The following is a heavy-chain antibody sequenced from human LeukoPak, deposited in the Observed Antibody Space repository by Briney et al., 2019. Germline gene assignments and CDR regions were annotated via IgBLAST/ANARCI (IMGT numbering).Heavy chain of an antibody. CDR2: IRSKAYGGTT. J-gene: IGHJ4*02. CDR3: TRVRSGYVPVRPADY. CDR1: GFTFGDYA. D-gene: IGHD3-22*01. Sequence: GGSLRLSCTASGFTFGDYAMSWVRQAPGKGLEWVGFIRSKAYGGTTEYAASVKGRFTISRDDSKSIAYLQMNSLKTEDTAVYYCTRVRSGYVPVRPADYWGQGTLVTVSS. V-gene: IGHV3-49*04.